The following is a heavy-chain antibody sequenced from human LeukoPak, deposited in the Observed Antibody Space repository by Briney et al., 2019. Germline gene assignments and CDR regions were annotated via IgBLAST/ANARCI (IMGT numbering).Heavy chain of an antibody. Sequence: GGSLRLSCAASGFTFRSYSMNWVRQAPGKGLEWVSYISSSSSTIYYADSVKGRFTISRDNAKNSLYLQMNSLRAEDTAVYYCARVPGYYDSSGLFDYWGQGTLVTVSS. V-gene: IGHV3-48*01. CDR2: ISSSSSTI. CDR1: GFTFRSYS. D-gene: IGHD3-22*01. CDR3: ARVPGYYDSSGLFDY. J-gene: IGHJ4*02.